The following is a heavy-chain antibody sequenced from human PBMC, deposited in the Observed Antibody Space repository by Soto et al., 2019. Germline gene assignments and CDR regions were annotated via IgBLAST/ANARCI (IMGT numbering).Heavy chain of an antibody. D-gene: IGHD3-22*01. J-gene: IGHJ5*02. CDR3: ARVGAHYYDDPRSRFDP. CDR1: GGSISSYY. V-gene: IGHV4-59*01. CDR2: IYYSGST. Sequence: SETLSLTCTVSGGSISSYYWSWIRQPPGKGLEWIGYIYYSGSTNYNPSLKSRVTISVDTSKNQFSLKLSSVTAADTAVYYCARVGAHYYDDPRSRFDPWGQGXLVTVYS.